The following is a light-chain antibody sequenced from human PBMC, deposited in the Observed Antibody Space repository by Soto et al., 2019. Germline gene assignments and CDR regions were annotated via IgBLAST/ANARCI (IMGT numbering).Light chain of an antibody. CDR2: DAS. J-gene: IGKJ2*01. CDR1: QDVSVS. Sequence: EIVLTQSPDTLSLSPGEGATLSCRASQDVSVSLVWYQLRPGQAPRLLIHDASNRAAGIPARFSGSGSGTDFTLTIGSLEPEDSAVYSCQQRSTWPYTLGQGTKVVI. CDR3: QQRSTWPYT. V-gene: IGKV3D-11*01.